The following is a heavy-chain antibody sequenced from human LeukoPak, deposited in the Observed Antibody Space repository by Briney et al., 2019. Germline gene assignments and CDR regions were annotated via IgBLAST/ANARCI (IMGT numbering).Heavy chain of an antibody. D-gene: IGHD3-22*01. CDR2: INTDGSST. Sequence: GGSLRLSRAASGFTFSSYWMHWVRQAPGKGPVWVSRINTDGSSTSYADSVKGRFTISRDNAKNTLYLQMNSLRAEDTAVYYCARGGEDYYDSSVFDYWGQGTLVTVSS. J-gene: IGHJ4*02. CDR1: GFTFSSYW. CDR3: ARGGEDYYDSSVFDY. V-gene: IGHV3-74*01.